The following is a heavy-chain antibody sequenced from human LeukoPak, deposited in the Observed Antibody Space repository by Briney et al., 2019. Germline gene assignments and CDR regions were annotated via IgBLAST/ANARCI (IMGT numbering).Heavy chain of an antibody. V-gene: IGHV3-23*01. J-gene: IGHJ4*02. CDR3: TRDPILGAPDYFDY. CDR2: ISGSGGST. CDR1: GFTFSSYG. Sequence: GRSLRLSCAASGFTFSSYGMSWVRQAPGKGLEWVSAISGSGGSTYYADSVKGRFTISRDNSKNTMYLQMNNLREEDTAVYYCTRDPILGAPDYFDYWGQGTLVTVSS. D-gene: IGHD1-26*01.